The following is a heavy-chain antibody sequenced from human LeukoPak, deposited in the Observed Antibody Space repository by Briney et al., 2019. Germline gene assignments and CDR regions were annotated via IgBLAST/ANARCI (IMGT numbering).Heavy chain of an antibody. CDR1: GYTFTGYY. CDR2: INPNSGGT. V-gene: IGHV1-2*04. CDR3: ASSRSYSSSWYYYYGMDV. D-gene: IGHD6-13*01. J-gene: IGHJ6*02. Sequence: ASVKVSCKASGYTFTGYYMHWVRQAPGQGLEWMGWINPNSGGTNYAQKFQGWVTMTRDTSISTAYMELSRLRSDDTAVYYCASSRSYSSSWYYYYGMDVWGQGTTVTVSS.